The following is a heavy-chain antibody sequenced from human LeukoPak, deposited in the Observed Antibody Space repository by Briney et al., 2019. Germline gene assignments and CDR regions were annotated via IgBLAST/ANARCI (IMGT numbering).Heavy chain of an antibody. D-gene: IGHD5-18*01. J-gene: IGHJ5*02. CDR1: GGSISSYY. V-gene: IGHV4-4*09. CDR3: ARLHVPRPIQLWFNWFDP. CDR2: IYTSGST. Sequence: SETLSLTCTVSGGSISSYYWSWIRQPPGKGLEWTGYIYTSGSTNYNPSLKSRVTISVDTSKNRSSLKLSSVTAADTAVYYCARLHVPRPIQLWFNWFDPWGQGTLVTVSS.